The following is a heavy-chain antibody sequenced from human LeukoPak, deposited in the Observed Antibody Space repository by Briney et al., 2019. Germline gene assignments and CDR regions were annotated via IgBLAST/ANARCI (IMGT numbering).Heavy chain of an antibody. CDR3: ARAFFVTTGAFDI. CDR1: GFTFSSYA. D-gene: IGHD4-17*01. CDR2: ISYDGSNK. V-gene: IGHV3-30-3*01. J-gene: IGHJ3*02. Sequence: GGSLRLSCAASGFTFSSYAMHWVRQAPGKGLEWVAVISYDGSNKYYADSVKGRFTISRDNSKNTLYLQMNSLRAEDTAVYYCARAFFVTTGAFDIWGQGTMVTVSS.